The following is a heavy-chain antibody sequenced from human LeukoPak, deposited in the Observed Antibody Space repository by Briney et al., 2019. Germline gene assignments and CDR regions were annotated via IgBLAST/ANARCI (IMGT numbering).Heavy chain of an antibody. D-gene: IGHD2-21*01. Sequence: PSETLSLTCAVYGGSFSGYYWSWIRQPPGKGLEWIGEINHSGSTNYNPSLKSRVTISVDTSKNQFSLKLSSVTAADTAVYYCARSVVAHQGVAWLDPWGQGTLVTVSS. CDR1: GGSFSGYY. J-gene: IGHJ5*02. CDR3: ARSVVAHQGVAWLDP. V-gene: IGHV4-34*01. CDR2: INHSGST.